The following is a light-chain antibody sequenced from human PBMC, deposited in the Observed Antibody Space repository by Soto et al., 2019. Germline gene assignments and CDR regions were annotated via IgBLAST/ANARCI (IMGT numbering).Light chain of an antibody. Sequence: DIQMTQSPSSLSASVGDSVTITCRASERISKWVAWYQQRPGKAPNLLIKDASDLESGVPSRFSGSGFGTEFTLTIAGLQPEDFATYFCQQYKTYSGTFGHGTKVDIK. V-gene: IGKV1-5*01. CDR3: QQYKTYSGT. J-gene: IGKJ1*01. CDR2: DAS. CDR1: ERISKW.